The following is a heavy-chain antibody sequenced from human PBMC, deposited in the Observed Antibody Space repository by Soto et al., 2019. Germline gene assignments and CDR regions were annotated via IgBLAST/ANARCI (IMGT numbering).Heavy chain of an antibody. CDR2: IYYSGST. V-gene: IGHV4-39*01. J-gene: IGHJ6*02. D-gene: IGHD4-4*01. Sequence: PSETLSLTCTVSGGSISSSSYYWGWIRQPPGKGLEWIGSIYYSGSTYYNPSLKSRVTISVDTSKNQFSLKLSSVTAADTAVYYCARLKGMTTDFNYYYGMDVWGQGTTVTAP. CDR3: ARLKGMTTDFNYYYGMDV. CDR1: GGSISSSSYY.